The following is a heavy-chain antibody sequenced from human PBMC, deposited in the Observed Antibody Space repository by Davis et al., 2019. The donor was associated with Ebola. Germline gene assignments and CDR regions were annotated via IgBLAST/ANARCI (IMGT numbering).Heavy chain of an antibody. CDR2: ISGSGGST. Sequence: GGSLRLSCAASGFIFSSYGMSWVRQAPGKGLEWVSGISGSGGSTNYADFAKGRFTISRDNFKNTVYLQMSGLRGEDTAVYYCANIGSSTSKGPTDYWGQGTLVTVSS. CDR1: GFIFSSYG. V-gene: IGHV3-23*01. J-gene: IGHJ4*02. D-gene: IGHD4-11*01. CDR3: ANIGSSTSKGPTDY.